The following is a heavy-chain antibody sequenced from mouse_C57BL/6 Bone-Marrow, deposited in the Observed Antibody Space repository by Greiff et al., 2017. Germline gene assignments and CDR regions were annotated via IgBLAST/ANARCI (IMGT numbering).Heavy chain of an antibody. J-gene: IGHJ2*01. CDR1: GFTFSSYG. CDR2: ISRGGSYT. CDR3: ARLYGSSPYYFDY. V-gene: IGHV5-6*01. Sequence: EVQRVESGGDLVKPGGSLKLSCAASGFTFSSYGMSWVRQTPDKRLAWVATISRGGSYTYYPDSVKGRFTISRDNAKNTLYLQMSSLKSEDTAMYYCARLYGSSPYYFDYWGQGTTLTVSS. D-gene: IGHD1-1*01.